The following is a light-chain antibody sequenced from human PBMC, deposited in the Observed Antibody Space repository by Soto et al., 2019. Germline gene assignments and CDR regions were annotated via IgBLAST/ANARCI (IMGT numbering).Light chain of an antibody. J-gene: IGKJ1*01. CDR3: QQYNSYGT. V-gene: IGKV1-5*01. CDR1: QSISSW. CDR2: DAS. Sequence: DIQMTQSPSTLSASVGDRVTITCRASQSISSWLAWYQQKPGKAPKPLIYDASSLESGVPSRFSGSGSGTEFTLTISSLQPDDFATYYCQQYNSYGTFGQGTKVDNK.